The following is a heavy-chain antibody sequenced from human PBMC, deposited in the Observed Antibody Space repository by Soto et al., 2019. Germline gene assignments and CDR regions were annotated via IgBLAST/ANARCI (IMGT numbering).Heavy chain of an antibody. CDR2: IIPIFGTA. Sequence: QVELVQSGAEVKKPGSSVKVSCQASEDTFRNYAISWVRQAPGQGLEWMGGIIPIFGTANYAQKFQGRVTITADTSANTVYLELSSLRSEDTAVYYCARDTFLTSRPDLRGLDVWGQGTTVIVSS. CDR3: ARDTFLTSRPDLRGLDV. V-gene: IGHV1-69*06. CDR1: EDTFRNYA. J-gene: IGHJ6*02. D-gene: IGHD7-27*01.